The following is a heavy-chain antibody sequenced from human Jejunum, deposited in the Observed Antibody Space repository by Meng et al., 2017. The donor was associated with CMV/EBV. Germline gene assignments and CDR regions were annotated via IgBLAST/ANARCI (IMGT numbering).Heavy chain of an antibody. D-gene: IGHD1-26*01. J-gene: IGHJ4*02. CDR2: ISAYNGDT. Sequence: HARLVQAGGEGKQPWASLKVPGKASGYTFTNYGITWVRQAPGQGLEWMGWISAYNGDTNYAQTLQGRVTMTTDTSTSTAYMELRSLRSDDTAVYYCARVEVGITSGDYWGQGTLVTVSS. V-gene: IGHV1-18*01. CDR1: GYTFTNYG. CDR3: ARVEVGITSGDY.